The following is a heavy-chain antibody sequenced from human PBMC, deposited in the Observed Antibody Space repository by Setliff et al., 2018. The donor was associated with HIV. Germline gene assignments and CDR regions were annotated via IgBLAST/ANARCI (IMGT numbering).Heavy chain of an antibody. Sequence: SETLSLTCTVSGGSISSYYWSWIRQPPGKGLEWIGYIYYSGSTNYNPSLKSRVTISVDTSKNQFSLKLSSVTAADTAVYYCARGGGFWYYDSSGYGGRLYYYYGMDVWGQGTTGTVS. J-gene: IGHJ6*02. CDR1: GGSISSYY. D-gene: IGHD3-22*01. CDR3: ARGGGFWYYDSSGYGGRLYYYYGMDV. CDR2: IYYSGST. V-gene: IGHV4-59*01.